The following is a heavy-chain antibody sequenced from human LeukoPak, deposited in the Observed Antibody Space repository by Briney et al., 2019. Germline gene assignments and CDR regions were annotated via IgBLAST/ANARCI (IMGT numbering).Heavy chain of an antibody. CDR2: IYYSGST. D-gene: IGHD3-10*01. Sequence: PSETLSLTCTVSGGSISSYYWSWIRQPPGKGLEWIGYIYYSGSTNYNPSLKSRVTISVDTSKNQFSLKLSSVIAAGTAVCYCARVGVLLWFGELLYYFDYWGQGTLVTVSS. CDR1: GGSISSYY. V-gene: IGHV4-59*01. CDR3: ARVGVLLWFGELLYYFDY. J-gene: IGHJ4*02.